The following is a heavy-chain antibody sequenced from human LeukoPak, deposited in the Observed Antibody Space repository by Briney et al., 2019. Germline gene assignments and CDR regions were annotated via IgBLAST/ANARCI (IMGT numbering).Heavy chain of an antibody. V-gene: IGHV4-4*02. J-gene: IGHJ4*02. CDR2: IYHSGST. CDR3: ARVGGLSSSWFDFDY. CDR1: GGSISSSNW. D-gene: IGHD6-13*01. Sequence: SGTLPLTCAVSGGSISSSNWWSWVRQPPGKGLEWIGEIYHSGSTNYNPSLKSRVTISVDKSKNQFSLKLSSVTAADTAVYYCARVGGLSSSWFDFDYWGQGTLVTVSS.